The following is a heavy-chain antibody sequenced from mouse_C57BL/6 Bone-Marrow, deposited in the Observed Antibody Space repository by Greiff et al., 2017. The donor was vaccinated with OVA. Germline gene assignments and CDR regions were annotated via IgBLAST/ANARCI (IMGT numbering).Heavy chain of an antibody. D-gene: IGHD1-1*01. CDR2: ISNLAYSI. J-gene: IGHJ1*03. CDR3: ARHYYGIYWYFDV. CDR1: GFTFSDYG. V-gene: IGHV5-15*01. Sequence: EVQVVESGGGLVQPGGSLKLSCAASGFTFSDYGMAWVRQAPRKGPEWVAFISNLAYSIYYADTVTGRFTISRENAKNTLYLEMSSLRSEDTAMYYCARHYYGIYWYFDVWGTGTTVTVSS.